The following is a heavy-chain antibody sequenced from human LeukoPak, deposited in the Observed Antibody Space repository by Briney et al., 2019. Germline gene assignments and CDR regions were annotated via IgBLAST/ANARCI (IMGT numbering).Heavy chain of an antibody. V-gene: IGHV3-66*01. CDR1: GFTVSSNY. CDR3: AREKGIMVREMALDI. D-gene: IGHD3-10*01. J-gene: IGHJ3*02. Sequence: GGSLRLSCAASGFTVSSNYMSWVRQAPGKGLEWVSVIYSGGSTYYADSVKGRFTISRDNGKNSLYLQMNSLRAEDTAVYYCAREKGIMVREMALDIWGQGTMVTVSS. CDR2: IYSGGST.